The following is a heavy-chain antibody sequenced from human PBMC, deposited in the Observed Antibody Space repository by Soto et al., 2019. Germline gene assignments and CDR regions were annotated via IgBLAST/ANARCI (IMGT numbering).Heavy chain of an antibody. Sequence: SETLSLTCTVSGGSISSYYWSWIRQPAGKGLEWIGRIYTSGSTNYNPSLKSRVTMSVDTSKNQFSLKLSSVTAADTAVYYCARDGHYYDSSGYCQDPIFRFDPWGQGTLVTVSS. CDR3: ARDGHYYDSSGYCQDPIFRFDP. J-gene: IGHJ5*02. D-gene: IGHD3-22*01. V-gene: IGHV4-4*07. CDR2: IYTSGST. CDR1: GGSISSYY.